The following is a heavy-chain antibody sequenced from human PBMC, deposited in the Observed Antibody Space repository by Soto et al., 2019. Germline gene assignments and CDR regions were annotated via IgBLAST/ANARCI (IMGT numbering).Heavy chain of an antibody. CDR2: ISAHNGNT. CDR3: ARGRYGDY. J-gene: IGHJ4*02. V-gene: IGHV1-18*01. CDR1: GYTFTSYG. Sequence: QVHLVQSGAEVKKPGASVKVSCKASGYTFTSYGITWVRQAPGQGLAWMGWISAHNGNTDYAQTLQGRVIVTRDTSTSTAYMELRSLISDDTAVYYCARGRYGDYWGQGALVTVSS. D-gene: IGHD1-1*01.